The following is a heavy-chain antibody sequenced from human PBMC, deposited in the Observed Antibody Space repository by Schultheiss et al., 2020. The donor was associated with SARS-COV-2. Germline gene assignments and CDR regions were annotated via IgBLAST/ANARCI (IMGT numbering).Heavy chain of an antibody. CDR2: TYYRSKWYN. CDR1: GDSVSSNSAA. J-gene: IGHJ5*02. Sequence: SQTLSLTCAISGDSVSSNSAAWIWIRQSPSRGLEWLGRTYYRSKWYNDYAVSVKSRITINPDTSKNQFSLQLNSVTPEDTAVYYCARKTVGFCCPTLGTKNRQVFGWGWFDPWGQGTLVTVSS. CDR3: ARKTVGFCCPTLGTKNRQVFGWGWFDP. D-gene: IGHD1/OR15-1a*01. V-gene: IGHV6-1*01.